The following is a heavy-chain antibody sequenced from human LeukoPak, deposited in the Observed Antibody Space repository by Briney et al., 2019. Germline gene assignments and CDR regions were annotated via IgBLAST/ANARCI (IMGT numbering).Heavy chain of an antibody. CDR2: IYYSGST. J-gene: IGHJ6*03. CDR3: ARAIVVVPAAMNYYYYMDV. Sequence: SETLSLTCTVSGGSISSSSYYWGWIRQPPGKGLEWIGSIYYSGSTYYNPSLKSRVTISVDTSKNQFSLKLSSVTAADTAVYYCARAIVVVPAAMNYYYYMDVWGKGTTVTVSS. V-gene: IGHV4-39*07. D-gene: IGHD2-2*01. CDR1: GGSISSSSYY.